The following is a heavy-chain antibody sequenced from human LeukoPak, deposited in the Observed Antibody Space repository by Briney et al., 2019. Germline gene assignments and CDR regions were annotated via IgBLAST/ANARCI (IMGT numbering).Heavy chain of an antibody. V-gene: IGHV3-74*01. CDR2: INSDGSST. CDR3: ARGRSYGSGSSPYGMDV. J-gene: IGHJ6*04. D-gene: IGHD3-10*01. CDR1: GFTFSSYW. Sequence: GGSLRLSCAASGFTFSSYWMHWVRQAPGKGLVWVAHINSDGSSTSYADSVKGRFTISRDNAKNTLYVQTNSLRAEDTAVYYCARGRSYGSGSSPYGMDVWGKGTTVTVSS.